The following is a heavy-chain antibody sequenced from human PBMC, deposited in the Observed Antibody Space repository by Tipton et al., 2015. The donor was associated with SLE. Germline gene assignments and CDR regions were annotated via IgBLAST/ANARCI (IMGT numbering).Heavy chain of an antibody. V-gene: IGHV4-39*07. Sequence: TLSLTCVVSGDSLRGSTYYWSWIRQPPGTGPEWIGSVYSSGSTYYNPFLMSRATPSIDTSSNQFYLKMSSVTAADTAVYYCSRGVGRAKWYNRYYMDVWGKGTTVIVSS. CDR3: SRGVGRAKWYNRYYMDV. CDR1: GDSLRGSTYY. J-gene: IGHJ6*03. D-gene: IGHD1-1*01. CDR2: VYSSGST.